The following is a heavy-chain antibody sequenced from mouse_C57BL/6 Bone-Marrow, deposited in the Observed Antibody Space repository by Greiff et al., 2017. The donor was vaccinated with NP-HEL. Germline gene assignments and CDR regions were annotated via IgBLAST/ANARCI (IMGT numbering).Heavy chain of an antibody. D-gene: IGHD1-1*01. J-gene: IGHJ3*01. CDR3: ARSGAYYGSIFAD. V-gene: IGHV1-64*01. CDR2: IHPNSGST. CDR1: GYTFTSYW. Sequence: QVQLQQPGAELVKPGASVKLSCKASGYTFTSYWMHWVKQRPGQGLEWIGMIHPNSGSTNYNEKFKSKATLTVDKSSSTAYMQLSSLTSEDSAVYYCARSGAYYGSIFADWGQGTLVTVSA.